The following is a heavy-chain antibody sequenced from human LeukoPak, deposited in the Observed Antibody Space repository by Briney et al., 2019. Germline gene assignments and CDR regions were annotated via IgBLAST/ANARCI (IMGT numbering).Heavy chain of an antibody. V-gene: IGHV3-30*18. J-gene: IGHJ6*02. CDR3: AKDLSAGDYYYYYGMDV. CDR1: GFTFSSHG. D-gene: IGHD4-17*01. CDR2: ISYDGSNK. Sequence: PGGSLRLSCAASGFTFSSHGMHWVRQAPGKGLEWVAVISYDGSNKYYADSVKGRFTISRDNSKNTLYLQMNSLRAEDTAVYYCAKDLSAGDYYYYYGMDVWGQGTTVTVCS.